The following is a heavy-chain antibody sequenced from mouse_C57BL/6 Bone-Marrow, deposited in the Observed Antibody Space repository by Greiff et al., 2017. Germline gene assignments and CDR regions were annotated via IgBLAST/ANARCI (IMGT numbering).Heavy chain of an antibody. J-gene: IGHJ2*01. D-gene: IGHD1-1*01. CDR1: GFTFSSYG. V-gene: IGHV5-6*02. Sequence: EVMLVESGGDLVKTGGSLKLSCAASGFTFSSYGMSWVRQTPDKRLEWVATISSGGSYTYYPDSVKGRFTISRDNAKNTLYLQMSSLKSEDTAMYYCARHPTTGGYWGQGTTLTVSS. CDR2: ISSGGSYT. CDR3: ARHPTTGGY.